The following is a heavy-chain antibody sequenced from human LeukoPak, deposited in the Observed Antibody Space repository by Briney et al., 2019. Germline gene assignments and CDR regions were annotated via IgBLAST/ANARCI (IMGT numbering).Heavy chain of an antibody. CDR3: ARAYSSSWYHYYYMDV. Sequence: ASVKVSCKASGYTFTSYGISWVRQTPGQGLEWMGWISAYNGNTNYAQKLQGRVTMTTDTSTSTAYMELRSLRSEDTAVYYCARAYSSSWYHYYYMDVWGKGTTVTVSS. V-gene: IGHV1-18*01. CDR1: GYTFTSYG. CDR2: ISAYNGNT. J-gene: IGHJ6*03. D-gene: IGHD6-13*01.